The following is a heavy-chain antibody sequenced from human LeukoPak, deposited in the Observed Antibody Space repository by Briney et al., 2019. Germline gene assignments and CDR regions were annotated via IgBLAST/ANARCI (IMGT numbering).Heavy chain of an antibody. CDR3: ARVNTSYYFDY. CDR1: GYSINSGYY. CDR2: IYYSGST. D-gene: IGHD2-2*02. V-gene: IGHV4-61*01. Sequence: SETLSLTCTVSGYSINSGYYWAWIRQPPGKGLEWIGYIYYSGSTNYNPSLKSRVTISVDTSKNQFSLKLSSVTAADTAVYYCARVNTSYYFDYWGQGTLVTVSS. J-gene: IGHJ4*02.